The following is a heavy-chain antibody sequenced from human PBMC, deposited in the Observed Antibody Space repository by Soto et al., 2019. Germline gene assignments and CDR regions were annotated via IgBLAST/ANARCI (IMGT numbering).Heavy chain of an antibody. CDR3: ARYIPGVRYYGMDV. Sequence: EVQLLESGGGLVQPGGSLRLSCAASGFTFSSYAMKWVRQAPGKGLEWVSLIGASSTPTYYADSVKGRFTISRDNSGNTLFLEMYSLRAEDTAVYYCARYIPGVRYYGMDVWGQGTTVTVSS. D-gene: IGHD2-2*01. CDR2: IGASSTPT. CDR1: GFTFSSYA. V-gene: IGHV3-23*01. J-gene: IGHJ6*02.